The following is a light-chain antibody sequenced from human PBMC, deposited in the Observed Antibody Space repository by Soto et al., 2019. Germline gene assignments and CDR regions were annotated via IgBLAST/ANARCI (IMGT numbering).Light chain of an antibody. CDR1: SSDVGSY. J-gene: IGLJ1*01. V-gene: IGLV2-14*01. Sequence: QSVLTQPASVSGSPGQSITISCTGTSSDVGSYVSWYQQHPGKAPKLMLYGVSNRPSGVSNRFSGSKSGNTASLTISGLQAEDEADYYCSSHTTTSSALQVFGTGTKLTVL. CDR2: GVS. CDR3: SSHTTTSSALQV.